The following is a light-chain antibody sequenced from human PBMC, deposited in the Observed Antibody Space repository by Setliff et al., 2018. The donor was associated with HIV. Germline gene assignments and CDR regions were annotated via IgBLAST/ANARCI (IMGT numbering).Light chain of an antibody. CDR1: SSDVGGYNY. CDR3: SSYTSSSTVI. J-gene: IGLJ2*01. V-gene: IGLV2-14*03. Sequence: QSALTQPASVSGSPGQSITISCTGTSSDVGGYNYVSWYQQHPGKAPKLMIYDVSNRPSGVSNRFSGSKSGNTASLTISGLQAEDETTYYCSSYTSSSTVIFGGGTKVTV. CDR2: DVS.